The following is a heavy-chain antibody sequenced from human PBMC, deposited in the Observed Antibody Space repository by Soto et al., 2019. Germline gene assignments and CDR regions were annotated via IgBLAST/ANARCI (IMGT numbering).Heavy chain of an antibody. CDR3: AKGYCSGGSCSILDAFDI. CDR1: GFTFDDYA. V-gene: IGHV3-9*01. D-gene: IGHD2-15*01. J-gene: IGHJ3*02. Sequence: AGGSLRLSCAASGFTFDDYAMHWVRQAPGKGLEWVSGISWNSGSIGYADSVKGRFTISRDNAKNSLYLQMNSLRAEDTALYYCAKGYCSGGSCSILDAFDIWGQGTMVTV. CDR2: ISWNSGSI.